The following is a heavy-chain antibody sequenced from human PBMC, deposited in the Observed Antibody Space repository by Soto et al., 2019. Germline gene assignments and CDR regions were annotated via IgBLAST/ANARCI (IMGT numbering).Heavy chain of an antibody. Sequence: SETLSRTCTVSGGSISSGDYYWSWIRQPPGKGLEWIGYIYYSGSTYYNPSLKSRVTISVDTSKNQFSLKLSSVTAADTAVYYCARGKNYDFWSGTNWFDPWGQGTLVTVSS. CDR2: IYYSGST. V-gene: IGHV4-30-4*01. J-gene: IGHJ5*02. CDR1: GGSISSGDYY. D-gene: IGHD3-3*01. CDR3: ARGKNYDFWSGTNWFDP.